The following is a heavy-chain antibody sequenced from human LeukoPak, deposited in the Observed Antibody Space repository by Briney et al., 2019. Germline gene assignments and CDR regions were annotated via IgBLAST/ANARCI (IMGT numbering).Heavy chain of an antibody. J-gene: IGHJ4*02. D-gene: IGHD3-10*01. CDR2: IYHSGST. Sequence: SQTLSLTCAVSGGSISSGGYSWSWIRQPPGKGLEWIGYIYHSGSTYYNPSLKSRVTISVDRSKNQFSLKLSSVTAADTAVYYCARYAGSPGGESILGYFDYWGQGTLVTVSS. CDR3: ARYAGSPGGESILGYFDY. V-gene: IGHV4-30-2*01. CDR1: GGSISSGGYS.